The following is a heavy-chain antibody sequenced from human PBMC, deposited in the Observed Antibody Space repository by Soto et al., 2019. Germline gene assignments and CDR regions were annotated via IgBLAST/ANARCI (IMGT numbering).Heavy chain of an antibody. J-gene: IGHJ3*02. Sequence: SAPLCLTLTVSGSSITMYYCSSIRQPACTVLYWIGRIYTSGSTNYNPSLKSRVTMSVDTSKNQFSLKLSSVTAADTAVYYCARWTYYYDSSGYYRAFDIWGQGTMVT. CDR1: GSSITMYY. D-gene: IGHD3-22*01. CDR2: IYTSGST. CDR3: ARWTYYYDSSGYYRAFDI. V-gene: IGHV4-4*07.